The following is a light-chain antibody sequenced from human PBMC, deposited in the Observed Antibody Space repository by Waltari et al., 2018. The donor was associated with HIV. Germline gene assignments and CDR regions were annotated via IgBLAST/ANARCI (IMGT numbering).Light chain of an antibody. J-gene: IGLJ3*02. CDR3: SSLTNSATLSVL. V-gene: IGLV2-14*01. CDR2: EVS. Sequence: QFALTQPASVSGSPGQSITVSCTGTNSAIGYYNSVSWYQQHPGKAPKLIIYEVSNRPSGVSNRFSGSKSGNTASLTISGLQAEDEADYFCSSLTNSATLSVLFGGGTKLTVL. CDR1: NSAIGYYNS.